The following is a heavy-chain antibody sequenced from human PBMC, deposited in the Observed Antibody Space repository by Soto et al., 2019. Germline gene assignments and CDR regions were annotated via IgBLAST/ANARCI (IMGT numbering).Heavy chain of an antibody. CDR3: ARGPDYVVAFDI. D-gene: IGHD4-17*01. CDR1: GGSISSYY. J-gene: IGHJ3*02. V-gene: IGHV4-59*01. Sequence: LETLSLTCTVSGGSISSYYWSWIRQPPGKGLEWIGYIYYSGSTNYNPSLKSRVTISVDTSKNQFSLKLSSVTAADTAVYYCARGPDYVVAFDIWGQGTMVTVSS. CDR2: IYYSGST.